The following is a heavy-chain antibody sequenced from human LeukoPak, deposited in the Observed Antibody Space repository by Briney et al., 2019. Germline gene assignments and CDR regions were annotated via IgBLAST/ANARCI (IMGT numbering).Heavy chain of an antibody. D-gene: IGHD4-17*01. CDR2: ISSSGSTI. V-gene: IGHV3-11*01. CDR1: GFTFSDYY. J-gene: IGHJ4*02. Sequence: GGSLRLSCAASGFTFSDYYMSWIRQAPGKGLEWVSYISSSGSTIYYPDSVKGRFTISRDNSKNTLYLQMNSLRAEDTAVYYCAKDPSYGDYGSYYFDYWGQGTLVTVSS. CDR3: AKDPSYGDYGSYYFDY.